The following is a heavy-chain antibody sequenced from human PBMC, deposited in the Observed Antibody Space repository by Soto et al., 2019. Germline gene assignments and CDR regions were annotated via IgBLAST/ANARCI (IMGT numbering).Heavy chain of an antibody. V-gene: IGHV4-31*03. CDR2: IYYSGST. J-gene: IGHJ6*02. CDR1: GGSIRSGGYY. CDR3: ASATGWYDYYYGMDV. D-gene: IGHD6-19*01. Sequence: QVQLQESGPGLVKPSQTLSLPCTVSGGSIRSGGYYWSWIRQHPGKGLEWIGYIYYSGSTYYNPSLKSRVTISVDTSKNQFSLKLSSVTAADTAVYYCASATGWYDYYYGMDVWGQGTTVTVSS.